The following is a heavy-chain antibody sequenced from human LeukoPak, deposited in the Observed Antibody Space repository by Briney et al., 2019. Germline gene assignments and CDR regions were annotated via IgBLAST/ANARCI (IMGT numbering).Heavy chain of an antibody. D-gene: IGHD5-12*01. CDR1: GGSFSGYY. V-gene: IGHV4-34*01. CDR2: INHSGST. CDR3: ARGGYDTQEFDY. J-gene: IGHJ4*02. Sequence: SETLSLTCAVYGGSFSGYYWSWIRQPPGKGLEWIGEINHSGSTNYNPSLKSRVTISVDTSKNQFSLKLSSVTAADTAVYYCARGGYDTQEFDYWGQGTLVTVSS.